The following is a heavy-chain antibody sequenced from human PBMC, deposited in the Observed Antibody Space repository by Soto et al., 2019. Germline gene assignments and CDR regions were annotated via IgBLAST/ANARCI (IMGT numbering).Heavy chain of an antibody. Sequence: SETLSLTCTVSGGSISSGDYYWSWIRQPPGKGLEWIGYIYYSGSTYYNPSLKSRVTISVDTSKSQFSLKLSSVTAADTAVYYCARVRVSSSCGWFDPWGQGTLVTVSS. CDR1: GGSISSGDYY. V-gene: IGHV4-30-4*01. CDR2: IYYSGST. CDR3: ARVRVSSSCGWFDP. D-gene: IGHD6-13*01. J-gene: IGHJ5*02.